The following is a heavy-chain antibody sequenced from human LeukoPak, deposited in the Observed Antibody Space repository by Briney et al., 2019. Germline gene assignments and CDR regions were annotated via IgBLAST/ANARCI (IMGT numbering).Heavy chain of an antibody. CDR1: GFTVSSNY. V-gene: IGHV3-53*01. D-gene: IGHD3-22*01. Sequence: GGSLRLSCAASGFTVSSNYISWVRQAPGKGLEWVSVIYSGGSTYYADSVKGRFTISRDNSKNTLYLQMNSLRAEDTAMYYCARDLLGSSGYPYFDLWGRGTLVTVSS. CDR3: ARDLLGSSGYPYFDL. CDR2: IYSGGST. J-gene: IGHJ2*01.